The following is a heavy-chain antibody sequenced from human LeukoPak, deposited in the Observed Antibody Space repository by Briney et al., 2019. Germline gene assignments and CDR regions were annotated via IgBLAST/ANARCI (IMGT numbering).Heavy chain of an antibody. CDR3: ARHRDGYTETDAFDI. CDR1: GYRFTSYW. V-gene: IGHV5-51*01. CDR2: IYPGDSDT. Sequence: GESLKISCKGSGYRFTSYWIGWVRQMPGKGLEWMGIIYPGDSDTRYSPSFQGQVTISADKSISTAYLQWSSLKASDTAMYYCARHRDGYTETDAFDIWGQGTMVTVSS. D-gene: IGHD5-24*01. J-gene: IGHJ3*02.